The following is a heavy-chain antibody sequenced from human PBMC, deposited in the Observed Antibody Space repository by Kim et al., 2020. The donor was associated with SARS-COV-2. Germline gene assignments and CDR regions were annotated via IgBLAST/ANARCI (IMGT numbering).Heavy chain of an antibody. CDR3: ARESGERGIDAFDV. Sequence: ASVKVSCMASGYSFTVHFIHWVRQAPGQGLEWMGRINPNSGGTNYAQKFQGRVTMTMDTSISSAYMELSRLRSDDTGVYFCARESGERGIDAFDVWGQGTMVTVSS. CDR2: INPNSGGT. D-gene: IGHD3-10*01. CDR1: GYSFTVHF. V-gene: IGHV1-2*05. J-gene: IGHJ3*01.